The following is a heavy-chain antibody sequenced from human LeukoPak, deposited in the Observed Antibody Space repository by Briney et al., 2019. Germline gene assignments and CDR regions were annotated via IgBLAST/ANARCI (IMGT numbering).Heavy chain of an antibody. V-gene: IGHV3-30-3*01. CDR3: ARDKTYYYYYMDV. J-gene: IGHJ6*03. CDR1: GFTFSSYA. Sequence: GGSLRLSCAASGFTFSSYAMHWVRQAPGKGLEWVAVISYDGSNTYYADSVKGRFTISRDNSKNTLYLQMNSLRAEDTAVYYCARDKTYYYYYMDVWDKGTTVTVSS. CDR2: ISYDGSNT.